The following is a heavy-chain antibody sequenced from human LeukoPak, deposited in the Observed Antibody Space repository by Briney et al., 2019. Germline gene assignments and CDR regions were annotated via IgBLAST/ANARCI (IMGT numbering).Heavy chain of an antibody. V-gene: IGHV3-23*01. CDR1: GFTFSSYA. CDR3: AKRGITATKEFDC. CDR2: IAGSGGST. Sequence: QPGGSLRLSCAASGFTFSSYAMSWVRQAPGKGLEWVSNIAGSGGSTNYVDSVKGRFTISRDNSKNTVYLQMNSLRAEDTAVYYCAKRGITATKEFDCWGQGTLVTVSS. D-gene: IGHD1-7*01. J-gene: IGHJ4*02.